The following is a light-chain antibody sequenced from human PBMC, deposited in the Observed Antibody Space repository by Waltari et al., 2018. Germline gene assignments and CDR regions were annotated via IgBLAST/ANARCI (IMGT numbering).Light chain of an antibody. CDR1: GEYAVYD. V-gene: IGLV4-69*01. CDR3: QTWGTAMHV. CDR2: LNSDGSH. Sequence: QPVLTQPPSASGSLGASVKLTCSLSGEYAVYDLPWHQVHPQKGPLYLLRLNSDGSHIKGDGIPDRFSGSTSGAERYLTISRLQSEDEAVYYCQTWGTAMHVFGGGTKLTVL. J-gene: IGLJ3*02.